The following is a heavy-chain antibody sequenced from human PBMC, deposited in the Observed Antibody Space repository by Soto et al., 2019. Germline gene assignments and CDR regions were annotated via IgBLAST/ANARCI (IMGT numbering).Heavy chain of an antibody. CDR3: ARELRDFWSGYYTD. J-gene: IGHJ4*02. V-gene: IGHV3-33*01. CDR1: GFTFSSYG. Sequence: GSLRLSCAASGFTFSSYGMHWVRQAPGKGLEWVAVIWYDGSNKYYADSVKGRFTISRDNSKNTLYLQMNSLRAEDTAVYYCARELRDFWSGYYTDWGQGTLVTVSS. CDR2: IWYDGSNK. D-gene: IGHD3-3*01.